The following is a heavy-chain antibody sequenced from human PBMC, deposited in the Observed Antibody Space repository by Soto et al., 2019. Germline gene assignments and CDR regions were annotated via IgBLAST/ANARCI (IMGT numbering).Heavy chain of an antibody. Sequence: WGSLRLSCAASGFTFSSYSMNWVRQAPGKGLEWVSYISSSSSTIYYADSVKGLFTISRDNAKNSLYLQMNSLRAEDTAVYYCAREWHDYDFWSGFPDAFDIWGQGTMVTVSS. D-gene: IGHD3-3*01. CDR1: GFTFSSYS. CDR2: ISSSSSTI. CDR3: AREWHDYDFWSGFPDAFDI. V-gene: IGHV3-48*01. J-gene: IGHJ3*02.